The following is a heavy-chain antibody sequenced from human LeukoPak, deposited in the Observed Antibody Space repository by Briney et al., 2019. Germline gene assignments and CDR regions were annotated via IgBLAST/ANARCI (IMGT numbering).Heavy chain of an antibody. D-gene: IGHD6-13*01. CDR2: IGTAGDT. Sequence: GRSLRLSCAASGFTFSSYDMHWVRQATGKGLEWVSAIGTAGDTYYPGSVKGRFTISRENAKNSLYLQMNSLRAGDTAVYYCARGSAAGPQGQDAFDIWGQGTMVTVSS. CDR1: GFTFSSYD. J-gene: IGHJ3*02. CDR3: ARGSAAGPQGQDAFDI. V-gene: IGHV3-13*01.